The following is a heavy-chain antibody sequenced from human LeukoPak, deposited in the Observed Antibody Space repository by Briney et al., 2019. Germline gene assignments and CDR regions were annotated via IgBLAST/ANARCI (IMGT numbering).Heavy chain of an antibody. D-gene: IGHD4-17*01. V-gene: IGHV4-61*05. CDR3: ARQLENYGEVDY. Sequence: SETLSLTCTVSGGSISSSSYYWGWIRQPPGKGLEWIGYIYYSGITNYNPSLKSRVTISVDTSKNQFSLKLSSVTAADTAAYYCARQLENYGEVDYWGQGTLVTVSS. CDR2: IYYSGIT. J-gene: IGHJ4*02. CDR1: GGSISSSSYY.